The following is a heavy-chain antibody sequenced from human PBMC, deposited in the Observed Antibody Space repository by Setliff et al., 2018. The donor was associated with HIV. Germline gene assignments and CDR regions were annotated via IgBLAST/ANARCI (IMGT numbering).Heavy chain of an antibody. Sequence: GESLRLSCAASGLSFSSYAMSWVRQAPGKGLEWVSVITGSGHSTYYADSVKGRFTISRDNSKNTLYLQMNSLRAEDTAVYYCAKAGYCNSTSCQKDAFDIWGQGTMVTVS. D-gene: IGHD2-2*01. CDR1: GLSFSSYA. V-gene: IGHV3-23*01. J-gene: IGHJ3*02. CDR2: ITGSGHST. CDR3: AKAGYCNSTSCQKDAFDI.